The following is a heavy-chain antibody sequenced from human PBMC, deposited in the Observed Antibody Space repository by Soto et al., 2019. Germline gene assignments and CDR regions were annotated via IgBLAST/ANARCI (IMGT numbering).Heavy chain of an antibody. CDR2: IHFSGNT. CDR1: GDSISSNTYS. CDR3: ARHRPKEDGSKKASDF. Sequence: PSETLSLTCTVSGDSISSNTYSWGWIRQPPGKGLEYIGTIHFSGNTYYNPSLNSRVTISVDTSKNQFSLKLTSVTAADTALYYCARHRPKEDGSKKASDFCGKGTLVT. V-gene: IGHV4-39*01. J-gene: IGHJ4*02. D-gene: IGHD6-6*01.